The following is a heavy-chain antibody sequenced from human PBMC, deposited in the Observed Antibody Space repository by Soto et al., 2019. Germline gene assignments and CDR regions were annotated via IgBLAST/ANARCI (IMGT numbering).Heavy chain of an antibody. D-gene: IGHD3-10*01. J-gene: IGHJ6*02. CDR3: ARGTMLRGPGYYYAMDV. V-gene: IGHV4-31*03. CDR1: GDSISRNGYF. CDR2: IYYDGRS. Sequence: QVQLQESGPGLVKPSQTLSLTCSVSGDSISRNGYFWTWIRQHPGKGLEWIGYIYYDGRSSYTPSLKSRVLLSVDTSKNQFSLNLTAVTAADTAVYYCARGTMLRGPGYYYAMDVWGQGTTVTVSS.